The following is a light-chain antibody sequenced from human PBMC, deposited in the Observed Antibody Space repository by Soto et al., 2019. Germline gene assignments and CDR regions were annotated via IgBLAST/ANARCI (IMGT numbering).Light chain of an antibody. J-gene: IGKJ1*01. CDR1: QSVSTY. Sequence: EIVLTQSPATLSLSPGERATLSCRASQSVSTYLAWYQQKPGQPPRLLIYETSIRAAGIPARFSGSGSGTDFTLTISILEPEDFAVYYCQHRSNWPPAFGQGTKVEIK. V-gene: IGKV3-11*01. CDR2: ETS. CDR3: QHRSNWPPA.